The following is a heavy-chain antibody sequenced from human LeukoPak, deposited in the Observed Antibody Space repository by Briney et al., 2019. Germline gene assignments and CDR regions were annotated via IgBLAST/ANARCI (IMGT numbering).Heavy chain of an antibody. Sequence: SETLSLTCAVYGGSFSGYYWSWIRQPPGKGLEWIGEFNHSGSTNYNPSLKSRVTISVDTSKNQFSLKLSSVTAADTAVYYCARAIEDIVVVVAATTFDPWGQGTLVTVSS. CDR2: FNHSGST. V-gene: IGHV4-34*01. D-gene: IGHD2-15*01. CDR1: GGSFSGYY. J-gene: IGHJ5*02. CDR3: ARAIEDIVVVVAATTFDP.